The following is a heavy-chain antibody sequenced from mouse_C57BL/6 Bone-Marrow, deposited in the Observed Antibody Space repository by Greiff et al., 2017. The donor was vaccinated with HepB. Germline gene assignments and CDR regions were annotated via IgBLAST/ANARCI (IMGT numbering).Heavy chain of an antibody. CDR1: GYTFTSYW. J-gene: IGHJ4*01. D-gene: IGHD3-2*02. CDR2: IHPNSGST. Sequence: VQLQQPGAELVKPGASVKLSCKASGYTFTSYWMHWVKQRPGQGLEWIGMIHPNSGSTNYNEKFKSKATLTVDKSSSTAYMQLSSLTSEDSAVYYCARTAQAPYSAMDYWGQGTSVTVSS. CDR3: ARTAQAPYSAMDY. V-gene: IGHV1-64*01.